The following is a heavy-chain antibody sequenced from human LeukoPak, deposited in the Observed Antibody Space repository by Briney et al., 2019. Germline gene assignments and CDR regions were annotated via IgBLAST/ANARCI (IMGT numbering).Heavy chain of an antibody. J-gene: IGHJ3*02. Sequence: SETLSLTCDVSDYSIRSGYYWGWIRQPPGKGLEWNGSLYHSGSAYYSPSLKSRVTISLDTSNNELSLRLSSVTAADTAIYYCARQNIVVVVAATPGAFDIWGQGTLVTVSS. CDR2: LYHSGSA. CDR3: ARQNIVVVVAATPGAFDI. CDR1: DYSIRSGYY. D-gene: IGHD2-15*01. V-gene: IGHV4-38-2*01.